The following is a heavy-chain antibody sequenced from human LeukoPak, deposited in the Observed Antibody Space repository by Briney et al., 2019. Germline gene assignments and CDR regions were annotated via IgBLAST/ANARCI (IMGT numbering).Heavy chain of an antibody. V-gene: IGHV3-30-3*01. Sequence: QPGRSLRLSCAASGFTFSNYAMHWVRQAPGKGLEWVAVISYDGSNKYYADSVKGRFTISRDNSKNTLYLQMNSLRPEDTAVYDCARDERNMVRGWQPTVDYWGQGTLVTVSS. J-gene: IGHJ4*02. D-gene: IGHD3-10*01. CDR1: GFTFSNYA. CDR3: ARDERNMVRGWQPTVDY. CDR2: ISYDGSNK.